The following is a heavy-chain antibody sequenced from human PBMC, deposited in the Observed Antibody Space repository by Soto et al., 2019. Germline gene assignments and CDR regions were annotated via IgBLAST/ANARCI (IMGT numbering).Heavy chain of an antibody. J-gene: IGHJ5*02. CDR3: ARERGDSHWIDP. CDR2: VENSGST. V-gene: IGHV4-61*01. D-gene: IGHD2-21*01. Sequence: LSLTCSVSGGSVSTERYYWSWIRQTPGKGLEWIGNVENSGSTKYNPSLKSRVTISVDTSKNQFSLKLSSVTGADTAVYYCARERGDSHWIDPWGQGTLVTVSS. CDR1: GGSVSTERYY.